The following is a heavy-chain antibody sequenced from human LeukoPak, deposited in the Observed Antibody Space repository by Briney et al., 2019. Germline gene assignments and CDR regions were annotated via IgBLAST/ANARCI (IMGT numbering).Heavy chain of an antibody. V-gene: IGHV3-66*01. CDR1: GFTVSSNY. CDR3: AREAPGSAFDI. J-gene: IGHJ3*02. CDR2: IYSGGST. Sequence: GGSLRLSCAATGFTVSSNYMSWVRQAPGKGLEWVSVIYSGGSTYYADSVKGRFTISRDNSKNTLYLQMNSLRAEDTAVYYCAREAPGSAFDIWGQGTMVTVSS.